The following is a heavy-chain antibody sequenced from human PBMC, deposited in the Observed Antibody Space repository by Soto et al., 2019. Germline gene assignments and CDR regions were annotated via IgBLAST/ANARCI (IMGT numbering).Heavy chain of an antibody. Sequence: GGSLRLSCAASGFTFDDYAMHWVRQAPGTGLEWVSGISWNSGSIGYADSVKGRFTISRDNAKNSLYLQMNSLRAEDTALYYCAKGEYQLLYYFYYWGQGTLVTVSS. D-gene: IGHD2-2*01. V-gene: IGHV3-9*01. CDR3: AKGEYQLLYYFYY. CDR1: GFTFDDYA. J-gene: IGHJ4*02. CDR2: ISWNSGSI.